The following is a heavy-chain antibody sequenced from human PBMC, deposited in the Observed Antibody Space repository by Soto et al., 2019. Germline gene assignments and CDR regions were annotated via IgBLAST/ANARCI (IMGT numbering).Heavy chain of an antibody. V-gene: IGHV3-74*03. CDR3: ARDPVMYSGSYRFDY. J-gene: IGHJ4*02. Sequence: EVQLVESGGGLVQPGGSLRLSCAASGFTFGDYWMHWVRRVPGTGLVWVARISEDGSNTPYADSVKGRFTISRDNAQNTLYLEMNSLTAEDTAVYYCARDPVMYSGSYRFDYWGQGALVTVSS. CDR1: GFTFGDYW. CDR2: ISEDGSNT. D-gene: IGHD1-26*01.